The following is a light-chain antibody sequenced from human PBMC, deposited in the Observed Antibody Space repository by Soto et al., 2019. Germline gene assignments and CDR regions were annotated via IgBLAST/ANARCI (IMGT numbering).Light chain of an antibody. V-gene: IGKV1-39*01. Sequence: DIQITQSPSSLSAAVGDRITIACRASQNIGYYLNWYQQKPGKAPKLLIYVASTLQGGVPSSFSGSGSVTDFNLSISGLQPEDFAIYYCQQSYNTPYTFGQGTKVEIK. CDR1: QNIGYY. J-gene: IGKJ2*01. CDR3: QQSYNTPYT. CDR2: VAS.